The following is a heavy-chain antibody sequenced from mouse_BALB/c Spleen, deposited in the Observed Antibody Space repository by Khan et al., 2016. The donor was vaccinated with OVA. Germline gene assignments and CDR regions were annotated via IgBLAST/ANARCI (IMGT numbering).Heavy chain of an antibody. V-gene: IGHV1-20*02. CDR3: TRIVRSDFDY. CDR2: INPHVGET. Sequence: EVQLQESGPELVKPGASVKISCKASGYSFTGYFMNWVMQSHGKSLEWIGRINPHVGETFYNQKFKDKATLTVDESSSTAHMELRSLASEDSAVYYCTRIVRSDFDYWGQGTTLTVSS. D-gene: IGHD1-1*01. J-gene: IGHJ2*01. CDR1: GYSFTGYF.